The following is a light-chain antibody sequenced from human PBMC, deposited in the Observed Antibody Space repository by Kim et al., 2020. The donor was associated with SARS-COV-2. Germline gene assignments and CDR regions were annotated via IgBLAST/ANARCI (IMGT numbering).Light chain of an antibody. Sequence: ALGQTARITCRGNNMGSKKVHWNQQKAGQAPVLVIYTDTTRPSGIPERLSGSNSGNTGTLTISRAQAGDEADYYCLVWDSNTWVFGGGTQLTVL. CDR2: TDT. CDR1: NMGSKK. V-gene: IGLV3-9*01. CDR3: LVWDSNTWV. J-gene: IGLJ3*02.